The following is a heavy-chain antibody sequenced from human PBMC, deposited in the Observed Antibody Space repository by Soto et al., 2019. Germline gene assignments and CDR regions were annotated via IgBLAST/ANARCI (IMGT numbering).Heavy chain of an antibody. V-gene: IGHV4-31*03. CDR1: GGSISSGGYY. D-gene: IGHD3-22*01. CDR2: IYYSGST. J-gene: IGHJ6*02. CDR3: ARESMIACRGGMDV. Sequence: QVQLQESGPGLVKPSQTLSLTCTVSGGSISSGGYYWSWIRQHPGKGLEWIGYIYYSGSTYYNPSLKSRVTISVDTSKNQYSLKLSSVTAADTAVYYCARESMIACRGGMDVWGQGTTVTVSS.